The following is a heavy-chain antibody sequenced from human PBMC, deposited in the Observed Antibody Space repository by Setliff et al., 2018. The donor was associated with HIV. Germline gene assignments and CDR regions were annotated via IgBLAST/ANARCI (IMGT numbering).Heavy chain of an antibody. V-gene: IGHV3-23*01. CDR2: ISGGGGIT. D-gene: IGHD6-13*01. CDR3: AKDYLSSSTWYGGLGY. CDR1: GFTFSNYA. Sequence: GGSLRLSCAAPGFTFSNYAMTWVRQAPGTGLECVSAISGGGGITYHADSVKGRFTIPRDNSKNTLYLQMNSLRVEDTALYYCAKDYLSSSTWYGGLGYWGLGTLVTVSS. J-gene: IGHJ4*02.